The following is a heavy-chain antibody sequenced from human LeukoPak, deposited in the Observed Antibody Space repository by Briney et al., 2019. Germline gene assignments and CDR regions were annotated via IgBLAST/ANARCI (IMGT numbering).Heavy chain of an antibody. CDR3: AKDIDSSSWPDAFDI. J-gene: IGHJ3*02. CDR2: ISRNSGSI. D-gene: IGHD6-13*01. CDR1: GFTFDDYA. Sequence: GGSLRLSCAASGFTFDDYAMHWVRQAPGKGLEWVSGISRNSGSIGYADSVKGRFTISRENAKNSLYLQMNSLRAEDMALYYCAKDIDSSSWPDAFDIWGQGTMVTVSS. V-gene: IGHV3-9*03.